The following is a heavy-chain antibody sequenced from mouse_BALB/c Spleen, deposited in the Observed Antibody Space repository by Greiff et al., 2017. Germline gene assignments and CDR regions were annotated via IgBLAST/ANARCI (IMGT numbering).Heavy chain of an antibody. Sequence: EVMLVESGGGLVQPGGSLKLSCAASGFTFSSYGMSWVRQTPDKRLELVATINSNGGSTYHPDSVKGRFTISRDNAKNTLYLQMSSLKSEDTAMYYCARSDGSLWFAYWGQGTLVTVSA. CDR1: GFTFSSYG. V-gene: IGHV5-6-3*01. J-gene: IGHJ3*01. D-gene: IGHD2-3*01. CDR3: ARSDGSLWFAY. CDR2: INSNGGST.